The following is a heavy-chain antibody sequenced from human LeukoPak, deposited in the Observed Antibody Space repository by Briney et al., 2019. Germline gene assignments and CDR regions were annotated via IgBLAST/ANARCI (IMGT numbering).Heavy chain of an antibody. CDR1: GYTFTDYY. D-gene: IGHD3-10*01. V-gene: IGHV1-2*02. CDR2: INPNSGGT. CDR3: ARRGFGSGSYLDS. Sequence: ASVKVSCKASGYTFTDYYIHWVRQAPGQGLEWMGWINPNSGGTNYTQKFQGRVTMTRDTSISTAYMELSRLRSDDTAVYYCARRGFGSGSYLDSWGQGTLVTVSS. J-gene: IGHJ4*02.